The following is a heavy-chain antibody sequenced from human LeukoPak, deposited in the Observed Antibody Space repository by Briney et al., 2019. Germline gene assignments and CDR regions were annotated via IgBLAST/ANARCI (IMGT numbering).Heavy chain of an antibody. CDR2: IKQDGSEK. CDR3: ARVVPTDIFDY. Sequence: GGSLGLSCAASGFTFSSYWMSWVRQAPGKGLEWVANIKQDGSEKYYVDSVKGRFTISRGNAKNSLYLQMNSLRAEDTAVYYCARVVPTDIFDYWGQGTLVTVSS. V-gene: IGHV3-7*01. CDR1: GFTFSSYW. J-gene: IGHJ4*02. D-gene: IGHD1-14*01.